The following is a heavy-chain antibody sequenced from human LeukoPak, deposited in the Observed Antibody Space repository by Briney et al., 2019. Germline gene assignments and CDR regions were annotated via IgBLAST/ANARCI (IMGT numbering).Heavy chain of an antibody. CDR3: ARDPSRDSSGFPFDY. CDR2: INPDSGVR. D-gene: IGHD3-22*01. Sequence: ASVKVSCKASGYTFTSYYMQWVRQAPGQGPEWMGWINPDSGVRNLAQKFQGRITLTTDTSISTAFMELSRLTSDDTAVYYCARDPSRDSSGFPFDYWGHGTLVTVSS. V-gene: IGHV1-2*02. J-gene: IGHJ4*01. CDR1: GYTFTSYY.